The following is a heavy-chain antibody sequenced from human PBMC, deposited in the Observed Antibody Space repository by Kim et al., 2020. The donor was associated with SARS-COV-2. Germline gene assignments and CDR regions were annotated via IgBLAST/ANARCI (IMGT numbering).Heavy chain of an antibody. J-gene: IGHJ6*02. CDR3: ARLGLDCSSTSCYGMDV. CDR2: IDPSDSYT. D-gene: IGHD2-2*01. V-gene: IGHV5-10-1*01. Sequence: GESLKISCKGSGYSFTSYWISWVRQMPGKGLEWMGRIDPSDSYTNYSPSFQGHVTISADKSISTAYLQWSSLKASDTAMYYCARLGLDCSSTSCYGMDVWGQGTTVTVSS. CDR1: GYSFTSYW.